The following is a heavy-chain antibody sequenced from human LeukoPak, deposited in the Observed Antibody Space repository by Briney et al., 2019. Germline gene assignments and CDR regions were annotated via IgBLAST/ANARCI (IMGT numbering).Heavy chain of an antibody. CDR1: GGSISSGGYY. CDR2: IYHSGST. Sequence: SETLSLTCTVSGGSISSGGYYRSWIRQPPGKGLEWIGYIYHSGSTYYNPSLKSRVTISVDRSKNQFSLKLSSVTAADTAVYYCARLTGDMGDAFDIWGQGTMVTVSS. J-gene: IGHJ3*02. D-gene: IGHD7-27*01. CDR3: ARLTGDMGDAFDI. V-gene: IGHV4-30-2*01.